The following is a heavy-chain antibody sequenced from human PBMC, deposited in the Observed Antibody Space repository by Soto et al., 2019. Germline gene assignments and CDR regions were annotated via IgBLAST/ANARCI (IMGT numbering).Heavy chain of an antibody. V-gene: IGHV3-30*18. CDR3: AKGEVRGIIPSYFDY. CDR2: ISNDGSNE. CDR1: GFTFSGYW. Sequence: PGGSLRLSCAASGFTFSGYWMNWVRQAPGKGLEWVARISNDGSNEYYVDSVKGRFTISRDNSKNTLYLQMDSLRAEDTAVYYCAKGEVRGIIPSYFDYWGLGTLVTVSS. J-gene: IGHJ4*02. D-gene: IGHD3-10*01.